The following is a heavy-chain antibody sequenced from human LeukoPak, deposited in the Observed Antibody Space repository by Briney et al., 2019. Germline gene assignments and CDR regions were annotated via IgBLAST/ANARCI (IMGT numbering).Heavy chain of an antibody. V-gene: IGHV1-18*01. CDR2: ISAYNGNT. D-gene: IGHD6-6*01. CDR3: ARDLEQLARGYFDL. J-gene: IGHJ2*01. Sequence: ASVKVSCKASGYTFTSYGISWVRQAPGQGLEWMGWISAYNGNTNYAQKFQGRITMTRDTSISTAYMELSRLRSDDTAVYYCARDLEQLARGYFDLWGRGTLVTVSS. CDR1: GYTFTSYG.